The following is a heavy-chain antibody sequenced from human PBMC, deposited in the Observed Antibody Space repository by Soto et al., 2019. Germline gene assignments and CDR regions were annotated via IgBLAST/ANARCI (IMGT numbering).Heavy chain of an antibody. CDR3: ARGRRDYSGYDYYYYMDV. V-gene: IGHV3-53*04. CDR1: GFTVSSNY. J-gene: IGHJ6*03. D-gene: IGHD5-12*01. Sequence: EVQLVESGGGLVQPGGSLRLSCAASGFTVSSNYMSWVRQAPGKGLEWVSVIYSGGSTYYADSVKGRFTISRHNSKNTLYLQMNSLRAEDTAVYYCARGRRDYSGYDYYYYMDVWGKGTTVTVSS. CDR2: IYSGGST.